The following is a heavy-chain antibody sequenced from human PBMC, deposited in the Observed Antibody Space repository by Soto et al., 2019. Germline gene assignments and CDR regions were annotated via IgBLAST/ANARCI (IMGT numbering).Heavy chain of an antibody. CDR2: IYYSGST. V-gene: IGHV4-31*03. J-gene: IGHJ4*02. Sequence: QVQLQESGPGLVKPSQTLSLTCTVSGGSISSGGYYWSWIRQHPGKGLEWIGYIYYSGSTYYNPSLRSRVTISVVTSKNQFSLKLSSVTAADMAVYYCAWSGPGYYGSGSYYEGYYFDYWGQGSLVTVSS. CDR3: AWSGPGYYGSGSYYEGYYFDY. D-gene: IGHD3-10*01. CDR1: GGSISSGGYY.